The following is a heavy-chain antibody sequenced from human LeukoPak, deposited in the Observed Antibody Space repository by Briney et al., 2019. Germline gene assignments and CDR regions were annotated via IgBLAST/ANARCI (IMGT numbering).Heavy chain of an antibody. CDR1: GHTFTSYD. D-gene: IGHD3-22*01. V-gene: IGHV1-8*01. CDR3: ARGSGTYYYDSSGYYYWDY. Sequence: ASVKVSCKASGHTFTSYDINWVRQATGQGLEWMGWMNPNSGNTGYAQKFQGRVTMTRNTSISTAYMELSSLRSEDTAVYYCARGSGTYYYDSSGYYYWDYWGQGTLVTVSS. J-gene: IGHJ4*02. CDR2: MNPNSGNT.